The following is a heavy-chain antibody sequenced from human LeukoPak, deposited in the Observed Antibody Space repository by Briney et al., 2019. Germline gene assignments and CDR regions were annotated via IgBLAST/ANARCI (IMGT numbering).Heavy chain of an antibody. CDR2: IIPIFGTA. D-gene: IGHD5-18*01. V-gene: IGHV1-69*13. J-gene: IGHJ4*02. Sequence: SVKVSCKASGYTFTSYGISWVRQAPGQGLEWMGGIIPIFGTANYAQKFQGRVTITADESTSTAYMELSSLRSEDTAVYYCAREGRTAMVTAYYFDYWGQGTLVTVSS. CDR3: AREGRTAMVTAYYFDY. CDR1: GYTFTSYG.